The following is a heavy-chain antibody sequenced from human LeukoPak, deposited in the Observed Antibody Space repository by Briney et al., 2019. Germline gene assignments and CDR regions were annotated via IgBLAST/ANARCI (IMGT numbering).Heavy chain of an antibody. CDR2: VSDGGRT. Sequence: SETLSLTCSVSGGSITSYYWSWIRQPPGKGLEWIGHVSDGGRTNYSPSLRSRVSISVDTSKNQFSLKLNSVTAADTAVYFCVRASTTFDDWGQGTLVTVSS. J-gene: IGHJ4*02. CDR3: VRASTTFDD. V-gene: IGHV4-59*01. CDR1: GGSITSYY. D-gene: IGHD1-14*01.